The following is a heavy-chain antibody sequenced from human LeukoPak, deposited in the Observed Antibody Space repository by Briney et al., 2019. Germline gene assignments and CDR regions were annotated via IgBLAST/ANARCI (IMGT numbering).Heavy chain of an antibody. D-gene: IGHD3-10*01. Sequence: GESLKISCKGSGYSFNSYWISWVRQMPGKGLEWMWRIDPSDSYTNYSPSFQGHVTISADKSISTAYLQWSSLKASDTAMYYCAIMVRGVIYNWFDPWGQGTLVTVSS. CDR2: IDPSDSYT. CDR1: GYSFNSYW. V-gene: IGHV5-10-1*01. CDR3: AIMVRGVIYNWFDP. J-gene: IGHJ5*02.